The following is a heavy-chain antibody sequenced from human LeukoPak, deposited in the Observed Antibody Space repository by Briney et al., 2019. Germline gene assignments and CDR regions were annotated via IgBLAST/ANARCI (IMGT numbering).Heavy chain of an antibody. CDR2: ISFDGSNK. V-gene: IGHV3-30*18. D-gene: IGHD2-2*01. CDR1: EFTFSNYG. Sequence: PGRSLRLSCAASEFTFSNYGMHWVRQAPGKGLEWVAVISFDGSNKYYADSVKGRFTISRDNSKSTLYLQMNSLRAEDTAVYYCAKDRRGGYQLLFVDFWGQGTLVTVSS. J-gene: IGHJ4*02. CDR3: AKDRRGGYQLLFVDF.